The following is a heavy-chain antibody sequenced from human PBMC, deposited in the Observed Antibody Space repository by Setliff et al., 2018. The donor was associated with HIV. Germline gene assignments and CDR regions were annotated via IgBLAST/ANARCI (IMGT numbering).Heavy chain of an antibody. CDR3: TRDPRLVDSSSPVLFYSGMDV. Sequence: LRLSCAASGFTFSDHYMTWIRQAPGKGLEWISYIRGDSTSINYADSVKGRFTISRDNAKNALYLQMNSLRAEDTAVYYCTRDPRLVDSSSPVLFYSGMDVWGQGTPVTVSS. D-gene: IGHD6-6*01. CDR1: GFTFSDHY. V-gene: IGHV3-11*05. J-gene: IGHJ6*02. CDR2: IRGDSTSI.